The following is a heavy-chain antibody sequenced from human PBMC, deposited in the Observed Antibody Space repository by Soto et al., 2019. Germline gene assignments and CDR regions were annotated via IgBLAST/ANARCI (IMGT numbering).Heavy chain of an antibody. J-gene: IGHJ6*03. V-gene: IGHV4-59*08. D-gene: IGHD4-17*01. CDR2: IYYSGST. Sequence: SETLSLTCTVSGGSISSYYWSWIRQPPGKGLEWIGYIYYSGSTNYNPSLKSRVTISVDTSKNQFSLKLSSVTAADTAVYYCGSTGGTVTPYYYYYYMDVWGKGTTVTVSS. CDR3: GSTGGTVTPYYYYYYMDV. CDR1: GGSISSYY.